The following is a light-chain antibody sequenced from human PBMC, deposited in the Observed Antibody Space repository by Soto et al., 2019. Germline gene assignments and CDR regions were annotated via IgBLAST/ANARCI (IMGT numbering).Light chain of an antibody. Sequence: IQRSKSTSRKSASEGKRVTITCRARQSVSNWLAWYQQKPGKAPKLLIYDASSLESGVPSRFSCSGSGTDFTLTISGLQSEDVAPYFCLPDFNYPRTFREGTKVDIK. CDR1: QSVSNW. CDR2: DAS. CDR3: LPDFNYPRT. V-gene: IGKV1-5*01. J-gene: IGKJ1*01.